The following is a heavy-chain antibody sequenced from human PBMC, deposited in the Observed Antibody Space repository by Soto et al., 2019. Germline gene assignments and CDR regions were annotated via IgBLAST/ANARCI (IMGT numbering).Heavy chain of an antibody. CDR2: ISYTSTTI. CDR1: GLTFSTDE. Sequence: EVQLVASGGDLVPPGGSLRLSCAVSGLTFSTDEMNWIRQAPGKGLEWLAYISYTSTTIKYADSVKGRFAVSRDNAKKSLYLQMNNLRVEDTAIYYCVREGGSLAFDYWGQGTLVTVSS. CDR3: VREGGSLAFDY. D-gene: IGHD1-1*01. J-gene: IGHJ4*02. V-gene: IGHV3-48*03.